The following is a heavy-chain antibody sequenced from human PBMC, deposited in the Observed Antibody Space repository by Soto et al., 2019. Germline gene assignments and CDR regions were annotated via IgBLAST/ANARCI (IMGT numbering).Heavy chain of an antibody. CDR3: ARRHGLDIDAYY. Sequence: TXXTLSLTCTVSCGSINSYYWSWIRQPPGKGLEWIGYXYYSGXTHYNHYLKSXXTISVDTXXNQFYLKLSSVTAADTAVYFCARRHGLDIDAYYWGQGILVTVSS. J-gene: IGHJ4*02. D-gene: IGHD3-10*01. CDR1: CGSINSYY. V-gene: IGHV4-59*08. CDR2: XYYSGXT.